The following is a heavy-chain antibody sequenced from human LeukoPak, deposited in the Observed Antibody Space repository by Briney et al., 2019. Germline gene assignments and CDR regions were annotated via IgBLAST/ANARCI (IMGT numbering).Heavy chain of an antibody. V-gene: IGHV3-30*04. CDR2: ISYDGSNK. CDR3: ARVDRKGMVRGAPFIY. D-gene: IGHD3-10*01. J-gene: IGHJ4*02. Sequence: GGSLRLSCAASGFTFSSYAMHWVRQAPGKGLEWVAVISYDGSNKYYADSVKGRFTISRDNSKNTLYLQMNSLRAEDTAVYYCARVDRKGMVRGAPFIYWGQGTLVTVSS. CDR1: GFTFSSYA.